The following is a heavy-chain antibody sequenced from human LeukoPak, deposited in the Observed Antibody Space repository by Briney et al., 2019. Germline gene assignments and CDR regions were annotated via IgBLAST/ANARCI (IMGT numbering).Heavy chain of an antibody. J-gene: IGHJ4*02. CDR3: ARVTYYYDSSGYLSGRRYYFDY. V-gene: IGHV1-2*02. CDR2: INPNSGGT. D-gene: IGHD3-22*01. Sequence: ASVKVSCKASGCTFTGYYMHWVRQAPGQGLEWMGWINPNSGGTNYAQKFQGRVTMTRDTSISTAYMELSRLRSDDTAVYYCARVTYYYDSSGYLSGRRYYFDYWGQGTLVTVSS. CDR1: GCTFTGYY.